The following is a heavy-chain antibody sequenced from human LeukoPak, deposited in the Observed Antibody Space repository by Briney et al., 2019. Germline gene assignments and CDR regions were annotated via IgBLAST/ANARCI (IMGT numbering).Heavy chain of an antibody. J-gene: IGHJ6*03. CDR3: ARRGGGRDYYYMDV. CDR2: IYAGDSDT. CDR1: GYIFPNYW. Sequence: GDSLKISCKGSGYIFPNYWLGWVRQMPGKGLELVGFIYAGDSDTTYSPSFQGQVTISADKSINTVYLQWSNLKASDTATYYCARRGGGRDYYYMDVWGKGTTVTVSS. V-gene: IGHV5-51*01. D-gene: IGHD3-16*01.